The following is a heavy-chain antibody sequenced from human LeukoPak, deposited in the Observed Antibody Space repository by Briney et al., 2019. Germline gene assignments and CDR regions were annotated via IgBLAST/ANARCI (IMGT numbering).Heavy chain of an antibody. CDR3: TTFYYYGSGSYLGY. CDR2: IKSNTDGGTT. Sequence: PGGSLRLSCAASGFTFTNAWMTWVRQAPGKGLEWVGRIKSNTDGGTTDNAAPVKGRFTISRDDSKNTLNLQMNSLKTEDTAVYYCTTFYYYGSGSYLGYWGQGTLVTVSS. J-gene: IGHJ4*02. CDR1: GFTFTNAW. D-gene: IGHD3-10*01. V-gene: IGHV3-15*01.